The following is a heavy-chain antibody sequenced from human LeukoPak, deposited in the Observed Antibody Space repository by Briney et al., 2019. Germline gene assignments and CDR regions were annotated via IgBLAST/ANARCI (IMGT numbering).Heavy chain of an antibody. J-gene: IGHJ4*02. CDR1: GGSFSGYY. V-gene: IGHV4-34*01. D-gene: IGHD2-2*01. CDR2: INHSGST. Sequence: SETLSLTCAVYGGSFSGYYWSWIRQPPGKGLEWIGEINHSGSTNYNPSLKSRVTISVDTSKNQFSLKLSSVTAADTAVYYCARAGGRRIVVVPAAMRAFGYWGQGTLVTVSS. CDR3: ARAGGRRIVVVPAAMRAFGY.